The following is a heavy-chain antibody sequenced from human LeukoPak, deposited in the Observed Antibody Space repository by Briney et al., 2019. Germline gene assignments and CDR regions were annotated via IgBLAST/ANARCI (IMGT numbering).Heavy chain of an antibody. CDR3: ASFSGYSYGHFDY. V-gene: IGHV4-59*01. CDR1: GGSISSYY. Sequence: PSETLSLTCTVSGGSISSYYWSWIRQPPGKGLEWIGYIYYSGSTNYNPSLKSRVTISVDTSKNQFSLKLSSVTAADTAVYYCASFSGYSYGHFDYWGQGTLVTVSS. CDR2: IYYSGST. J-gene: IGHJ4*02. D-gene: IGHD5-18*01.